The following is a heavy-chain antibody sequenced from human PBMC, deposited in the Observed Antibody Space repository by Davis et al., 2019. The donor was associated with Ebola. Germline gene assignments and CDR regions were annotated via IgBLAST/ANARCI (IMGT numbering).Heavy chain of an antibody. V-gene: IGHV3-7*03. Sequence: GESLKISCAASGFTFSSSWMSWVSQAPGKGREWVANIKQDGSEKYYVDSVKGRFTISRDNAKNSLYLQMNSLRAEDTAVYYCARDGGSSWYPYWGQGTLVTVSS. CDR2: IKQDGSEK. CDR3: ARDGGSSWYPY. J-gene: IGHJ4*02. D-gene: IGHD6-13*01. CDR1: GFTFSSSW.